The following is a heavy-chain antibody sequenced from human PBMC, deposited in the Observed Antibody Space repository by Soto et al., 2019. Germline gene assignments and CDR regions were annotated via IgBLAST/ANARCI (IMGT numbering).Heavy chain of an antibody. Sequence: GGSLRLSCAASGFTFDDYAMYWVRQAPGKGLEWVSGISWNSGNIDYSDSVKGRFTISRDNAKNSLYLQMNSLRAEDTALYYCAKGSTRRYYYNMGVWGKGTTVTVSS. J-gene: IGHJ6*03. CDR1: GFTFDDYA. CDR3: AKGSTRRYYYNMGV. CDR2: ISWNSGNI. V-gene: IGHV3-9*01. D-gene: IGHD2-2*01.